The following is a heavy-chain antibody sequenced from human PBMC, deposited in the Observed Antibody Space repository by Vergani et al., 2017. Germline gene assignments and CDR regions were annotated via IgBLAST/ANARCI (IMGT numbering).Heavy chain of an antibody. CDR1: GITFWKFG. CDR2: ISWNSGAV. D-gene: IGHD5-12*01. Sequence: EVDLVESGGGLAQPGGSLRLSCEASGITFWKFGMHWVRQGPGKGLEWVSGISWNSGAVDYADSVRGRFTISRDNAKNSLFLEMNSLRFEDTAVYVCTKGSFYYHDNAGHGYDPYTGFDLWGQGTLVTVSS. V-gene: IGHV3-9*01. CDR3: TKGSFYYHDNAGHGYDPYTGFDL. J-gene: IGHJ3*01.